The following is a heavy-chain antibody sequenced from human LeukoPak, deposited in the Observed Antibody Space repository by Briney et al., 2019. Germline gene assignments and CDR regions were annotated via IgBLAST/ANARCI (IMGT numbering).Heavy chain of an antibody. Sequence: PGGSLRLSCAASGFTFSSYAMSWVRQAPGKGLEWVSAISGSGGSTYYADSVKGRFTIPRDNSENTLYLQMNSLRAEDTAVYYCAKEGALVVVAATHFDYWGQGTLVTVSS. J-gene: IGHJ4*02. CDR1: GFTFSSYA. CDR3: AKEGALVVVAATHFDY. D-gene: IGHD2-15*01. V-gene: IGHV3-23*01. CDR2: ISGSGGST.